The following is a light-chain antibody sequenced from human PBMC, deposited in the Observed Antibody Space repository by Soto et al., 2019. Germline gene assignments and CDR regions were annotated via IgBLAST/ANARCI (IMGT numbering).Light chain of an antibody. V-gene: IGLV1-47*01. CDR3: AAWDDNLSGVM. J-gene: IGLJ3*02. CDR1: SSNIGDNY. Sequence: QSVLTQPPSESETPGQRVTISCSGSSSNIGDNYVYWYQHLPGTAPKLLIYRNNQRPSGVPERFSGSKSGTSASLAISGLRPEDEADYYCAAWDDNLSGVMFGGGNKLTVL. CDR2: RNN.